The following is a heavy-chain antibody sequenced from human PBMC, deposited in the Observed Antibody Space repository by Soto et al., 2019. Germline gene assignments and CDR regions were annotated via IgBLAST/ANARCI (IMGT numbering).Heavy chain of an antibody. CDR1: GYTFTSYG. D-gene: IGHD5-18*01. CDR3: ARDSPDTAMVKGYYYYGMDV. V-gene: IGHV1-18*01. Sequence: ASVKVSCKASGYTFTSYGISWVRQAPGQGLEWMGWISAYNGNTNYAQKLQGRVTMTTDTSTSTAYMELRSLRSDDTAVYYCARDSPDTAMVKGYYYYGMDVWGQGTTVTVSS. J-gene: IGHJ6*02. CDR2: ISAYNGNT.